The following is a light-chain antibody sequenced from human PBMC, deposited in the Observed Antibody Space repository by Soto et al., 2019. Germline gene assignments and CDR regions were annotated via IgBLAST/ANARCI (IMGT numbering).Light chain of an antibody. CDR2: DVS. V-gene: IGLV2-14*01. CDR1: SSDVGSYNY. J-gene: IGLJ2*01. Sequence: SALTQPASVSGSPGQSITISCTGTSSDVGSYNYVSWYQQYPGKAPKLMIYDVSNRPSGVSYRFSGSKSGNTASLTISGLQAEDEADYYCSSYTPSSSHVVFGGGTKLTVL. CDR3: SSYTPSSSHVV.